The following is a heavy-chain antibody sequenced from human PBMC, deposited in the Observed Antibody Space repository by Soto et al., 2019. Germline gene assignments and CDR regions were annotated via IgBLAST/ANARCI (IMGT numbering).Heavy chain of an antibody. CDR1: GITFSSYG. CDR3: ARDHDGRRVVTAILDY. Sequence: AGGSLRLSCAASGITFSSYGMHWVRQAPGKGLEWVAVIWYDGSNKYYADSVKGRFTISRDNSKNTLYLQMNSLRAEDTAVYYCARDHDGRRVVTAILDYWGQGTLVTVSS. J-gene: IGHJ4*02. V-gene: IGHV3-33*01. D-gene: IGHD2-21*02. CDR2: IWYDGSNK.